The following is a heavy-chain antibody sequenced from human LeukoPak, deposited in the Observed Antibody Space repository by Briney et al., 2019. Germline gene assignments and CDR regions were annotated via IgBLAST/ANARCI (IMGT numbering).Heavy chain of an antibody. Sequence: SETLPLTCTVSGGSISRYYWSWVRQPPGKGLEWIAYIHYSGNANYNPSLKSRVTLSVDTSKNQFSLKMSSVTAADTAVYYCARRRFYDSGTYYNGYYFDYWGQGTLVTVSS. V-gene: IGHV4-59*08. CDR3: ARRRFYDSGTYYNGYYFDY. CDR2: IHYSGNA. J-gene: IGHJ4*02. D-gene: IGHD3-10*01. CDR1: GGSISRYY.